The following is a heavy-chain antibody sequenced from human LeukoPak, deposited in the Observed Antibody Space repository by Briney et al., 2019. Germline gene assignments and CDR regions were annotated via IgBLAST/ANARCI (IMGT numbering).Heavy chain of an antibody. CDR1: GGSISSYY. D-gene: IGHD3-22*01. CDR3: ARGADSSGYYSIFYFDY. J-gene: IGHJ4*02. CDR2: IYYSGST. V-gene: IGHV4-59*01. Sequence: PSETLSLTCTVSGGSISSYYWNWIRQPPGKGLEWIGYIYYSGSTNYNPSLKSRVTISEDTSKNQFSLKLSSVTAADTAVYYCARGADSSGYYSIFYFDYWGQGTLVTVSS.